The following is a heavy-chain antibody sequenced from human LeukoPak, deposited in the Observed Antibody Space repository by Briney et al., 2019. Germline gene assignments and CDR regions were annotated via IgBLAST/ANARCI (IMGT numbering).Heavy chain of an antibody. D-gene: IGHD2-15*01. CDR1: GGSISSYY. CDR3: GRAGRYCSGGSCYGENWFDP. V-gene: IGHV4-59*01. J-gene: IGHJ5*02. CDR2: IYYSGST. Sequence: SETLSLTCTVSGGSISSYYWSWIRQPPGKGLEWIGYIYYSGSTNYNPSLKSRVTISVDTSKNQFSLKLSSVTAADTAVYYCGRAGRYCSGGSCYGENWFDPWGQGTLVTVSS.